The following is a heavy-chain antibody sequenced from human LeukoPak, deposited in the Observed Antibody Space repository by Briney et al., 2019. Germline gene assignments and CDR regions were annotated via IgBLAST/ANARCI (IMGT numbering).Heavy chain of an antibody. CDR3: ARDELGLDY. V-gene: IGHV3-7*01. J-gene: IGHJ4*02. CDR2: IKQDGSEK. D-gene: IGHD5-12*01. CDR1: GFTFSSYW. Sequence: GGSLRLSCAVSGFTFSSYWMSWVRQAPGKGLEWVGNIKQDGSEKYYVDSVKGRFTISRDNAKNSLYLQMNSLRAEDTAVYYCARDELGLDYWGQGTLVTVSS.